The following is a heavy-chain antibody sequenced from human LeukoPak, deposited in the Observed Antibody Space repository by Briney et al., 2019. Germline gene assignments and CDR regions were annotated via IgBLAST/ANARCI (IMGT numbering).Heavy chain of an antibody. J-gene: IGHJ4*02. CDR3: ATASGRFSPIDY. D-gene: IGHD3-10*01. V-gene: IGHV1-2*02. Sequence: GASVKVSCKISGYTNPNYGVTWVRQAPGQGLEWMGWINPNSGATNYAQKFQGRVTMTRDTSISTAYMELSTLRSDDTAVYYCATASGRFSPIDYWGQGALVTVSS. CDR2: INPNSGAT. CDR1: GYTNPNYG.